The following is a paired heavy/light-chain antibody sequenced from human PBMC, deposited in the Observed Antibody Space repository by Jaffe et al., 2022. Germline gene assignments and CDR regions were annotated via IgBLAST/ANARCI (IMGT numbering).Light chain of an antibody. CDR2: QDS. V-gene: IGLV3-1*01. Sequence: SYELTQPPSVSVSPGQTASITCSGDKLGDKYACWYQQKPGQSPVLVIYQDSKRPSGIPERFSGSNSGNTATLTISGTQAMDEADYYCQAWDRKVVFGGGTKLTVL. CDR3: QAWDRKVV. J-gene: IGLJ2*01. CDR1: KLGDKY.
Heavy chain of an antibody. V-gene: IGHV4-61*02. J-gene: IGHJ5*02. Sequence: QVQLQESGPGLVKPSQTLSLTCTVSGGSISSGSYYWSWIRQPAGKGLEWIGRIYTSGSTNYNPSLKSRVTISVDTSKNQFSLKLSSVTAADTAVYYCARDFAYYDILTGYSNNWFDPWGQGTLVTVSS. CDR1: GGSISSGSYY. CDR3: ARDFAYYDILTGYSNNWFDP. CDR2: IYTSGST. D-gene: IGHD3-9*01.